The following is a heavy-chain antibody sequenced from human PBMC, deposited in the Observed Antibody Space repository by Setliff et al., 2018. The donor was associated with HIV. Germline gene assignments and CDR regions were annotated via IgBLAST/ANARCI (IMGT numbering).Heavy chain of an antibody. CDR2: VDTEDGET. CDR3: ARDRDDSVTGHFNRFDP. Sequence: ASVKVSCKAPGYTFIDYFMHWVQQAPGKELEWMGRVDTEDGETMYAEKFQGRVTITADSSTDTVYLEMNGLRSEDTAMYFCARDRDDSVTGHFNRFDPWGQGTLVTVSS. J-gene: IGHJ5*02. CDR1: GYTFIDYF. V-gene: IGHV1-69-2*01. D-gene: IGHD3-9*01.